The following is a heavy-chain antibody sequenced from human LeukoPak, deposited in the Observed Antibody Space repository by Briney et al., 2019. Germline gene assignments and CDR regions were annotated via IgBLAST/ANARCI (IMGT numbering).Heavy chain of an antibody. CDR3: ARHSGRRVETRFDY. D-gene: IGHD5-24*01. Sequence: SETLSLTCAVYGGSFSGYYWSWIRQPPGKGLEWIGEINHSGSTNYNPSLKSRVTISVDTSKNQFSLKLSSVTAADTAAYYCARHSGRRVETRFDYWGQGTLVTVSS. V-gene: IGHV4-34*01. CDR2: INHSGST. J-gene: IGHJ4*02. CDR1: GGSFSGYY.